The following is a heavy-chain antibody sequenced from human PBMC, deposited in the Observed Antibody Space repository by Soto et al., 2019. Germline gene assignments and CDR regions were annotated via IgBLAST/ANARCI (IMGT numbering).Heavy chain of an antibody. J-gene: IGHJ4*02. CDR1: GYTFTSYG. CDR3: ARVYCSGGSCYSVDY. CDR2: ISANSGST. D-gene: IGHD2-15*01. Sequence: ASVKVSCKASGYTFTSYGISWVRQAPGQGLEWMGIISANSGSTSYAQKFQGRVTMTRDTSTSTVYMELSSLRSEDTAVYYCARVYCSGGSCYSVDYWGQGTLVTVSS. V-gene: IGHV1-46*03.